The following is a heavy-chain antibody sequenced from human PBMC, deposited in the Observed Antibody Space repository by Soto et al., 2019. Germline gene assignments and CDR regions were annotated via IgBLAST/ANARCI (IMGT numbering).Heavy chain of an antibody. J-gene: IGHJ6*02. CDR3: ARDPNYDFWSGYYALLSPGGYYGMDV. CDR1: GLTFSISW. V-gene: IGHV3-74*01. D-gene: IGHD3-3*01. Sequence: PGGSLELSCAASGLTFSISWIHWSRQAPGKGLVRVSRINSDGSSTSYADSVKGRFTISRDNAKNTLYLQMNSLRAEDTAVYYCARDPNYDFWSGYYALLSPGGYYGMDVWGQGTTVTVSS. CDR2: INSDGSST.